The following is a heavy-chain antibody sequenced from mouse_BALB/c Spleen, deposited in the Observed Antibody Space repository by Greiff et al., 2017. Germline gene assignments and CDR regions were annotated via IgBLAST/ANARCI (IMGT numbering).Heavy chain of an antibody. V-gene: IGHV3-6*02. Sequence: EVKLMESGPGLVKPSQSLSLTCSVTGYSITSGYYWNWIRQFPGNKLEWMGYISYDGSNNYNPSLKNRISITRDTSKNQFFLKLNSVTTEDTATYYCASSITTVVANYAMDYWGQGTSVTVSS. D-gene: IGHD1-1*01. J-gene: IGHJ4*01. CDR1: GYSITSGYY. CDR3: ASSITTVVANYAMDY. CDR2: ISYDGSN.